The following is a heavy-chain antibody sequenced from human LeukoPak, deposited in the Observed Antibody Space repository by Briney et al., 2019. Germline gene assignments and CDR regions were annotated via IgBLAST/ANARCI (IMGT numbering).Heavy chain of an antibody. Sequence: GGSLRLSCAASGFTFSSHWVSWVRQAAGKRRQGVANINQDGGEKHYVDSVRGRFTISRDNTKNSLYLQMNSLRVEDSAVYYCASNGGYVRGYGIDVWGQGTTVTVSS. J-gene: IGHJ6*02. CDR1: GFTFSSHW. V-gene: IGHV3-7*01. CDR3: ASNGGYVRGYGIDV. CDR2: INQDGGEK. D-gene: IGHD2-2*01.